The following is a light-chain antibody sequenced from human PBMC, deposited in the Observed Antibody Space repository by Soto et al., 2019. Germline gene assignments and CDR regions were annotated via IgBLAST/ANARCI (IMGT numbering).Light chain of an antibody. CDR1: QSVSSY. V-gene: IGKV3-11*01. CDR2: DAS. J-gene: IGKJ2*01. Sequence: EIVLTQSPATLSLSPGERATLSCRASQSVSSYLAWYQQKPGQAPRLLIYDASNRVTGIPARFSGSGSGTDFTLTISSLEPEAFAVYYCLQRSNWQYTFGQGTKVEIK. CDR3: LQRSNWQYT.